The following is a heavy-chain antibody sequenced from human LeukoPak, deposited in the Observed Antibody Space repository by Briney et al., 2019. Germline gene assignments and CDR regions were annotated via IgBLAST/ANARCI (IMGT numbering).Heavy chain of an antibody. Sequence: PGGSLRLSCAASGFTFDDYAIHWVRQAPGKGLEWVSLISWDGGSTYYADSVKGRFTISRDNSKNSLYLQMNSLRAEDTALYYCVKGVTYYDSSGLYHFDYWGQGTLVTVSS. J-gene: IGHJ4*02. CDR1: GFTFDDYA. CDR3: VKGVTYYDSSGLYHFDY. D-gene: IGHD3-22*01. V-gene: IGHV3-43D*03. CDR2: ISWDGGST.